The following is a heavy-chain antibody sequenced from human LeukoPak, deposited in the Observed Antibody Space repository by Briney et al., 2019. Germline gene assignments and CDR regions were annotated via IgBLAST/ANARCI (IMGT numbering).Heavy chain of an antibody. Sequence: PSETLSLTXTVFGGSISSGSFYWSWIRQPAGKGLEWIGRIFSSGITNYNPSLKSRVTISVDTSKNQFSLKLSSVTAADTAVYYCARDIGYCSSTSCYPMFDYWGQGTLVTVSS. D-gene: IGHD2-2*03. CDR2: IFSSGIT. V-gene: IGHV4-61*02. CDR1: GGSISSGSFY. CDR3: ARDIGYCSSTSCYPMFDY. J-gene: IGHJ4*02.